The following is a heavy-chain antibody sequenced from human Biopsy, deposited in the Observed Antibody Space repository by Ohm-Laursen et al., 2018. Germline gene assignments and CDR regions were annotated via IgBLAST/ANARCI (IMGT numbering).Heavy chain of an antibody. J-gene: IGHJ6*02. V-gene: IGHV3-33*06. Sequence: RSLRLSCAASGFNFSAYGMHWVRQAPDKGLEWVALTWDDGSHQYYADPVKGRFTISRDNSRDTLYLQMSSLRAEDTAVYYCAKDRYNYTPIGGFSMDVWGQGTTVTVSS. CDR3: AKDRYNYTPIGGFSMDV. CDR1: GFNFSAYG. D-gene: IGHD5-18*01. CDR2: TWDDGSHQ.